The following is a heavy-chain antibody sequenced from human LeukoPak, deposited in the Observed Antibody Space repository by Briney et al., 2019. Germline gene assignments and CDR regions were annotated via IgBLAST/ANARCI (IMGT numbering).Heavy chain of an antibody. CDR3: ARHGLWQWLAHFDY. V-gene: IGHV4-39*01. CDR1: GGSISSSSYY. J-gene: IGHJ4*02. Sequence: SETLSLTCTVSGGSISSSSYYWGWIRQPPGKGLEWIGSIYYSGGTYYNPSLKSRVTISVDTSKNQFPLKLSSVTAADTAVYYCARHGLWQWLAHFDYWGQGTLVTVSS. CDR2: IYYSGGT. D-gene: IGHD6-19*01.